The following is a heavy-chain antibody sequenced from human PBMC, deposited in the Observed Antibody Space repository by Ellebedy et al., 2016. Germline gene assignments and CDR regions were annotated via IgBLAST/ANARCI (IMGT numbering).Heavy chain of an antibody. V-gene: IGHV3-23*01. CDR3: AKDQVLSSVMGRYFY. Sequence: SLKGRFTISRDNSKNTLYLQMNSLRAEDRAIYYCAKDQVLSSVMGRYFYWGQGTLVTVSS. J-gene: IGHJ4*02. D-gene: IGHD2/OR15-2a*01.